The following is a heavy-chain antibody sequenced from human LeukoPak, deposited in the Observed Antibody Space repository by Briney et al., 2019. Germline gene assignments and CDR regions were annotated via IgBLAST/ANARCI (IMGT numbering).Heavy chain of an antibody. CDR1: RFTFSDSY. V-gene: IGHV3-11*01. CDR2: ISGSGTIV. Sequence: GGSLRLSCAASRFTFSDSYMTWIRQAPGKGLELLSYISGSGTIVNYIDSVRGRFTISRDNAKNSLYLQMNSLRVEHTAVYYCSRDPRLNDYWGQGTLVTVSS. J-gene: IGHJ4*02. CDR3: SRDPRLNDY.